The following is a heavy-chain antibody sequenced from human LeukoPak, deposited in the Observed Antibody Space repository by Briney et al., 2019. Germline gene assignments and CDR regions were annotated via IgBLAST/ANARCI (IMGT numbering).Heavy chain of an antibody. CDR1: GFTFDDHG. CDR3: ARGSGGDTVAYFDS. CDR2: INWNGGST. J-gene: IGHJ4*02. Sequence: GGSLRLSCAASGFTFDDHGMSWVRQVPGKGLEWVSGINWNGGSTAYADSVKGRFTISRDNAKNSLYLQMNSLRAEDTALYHCARGSGGDTVAYFDSWGQGTLVTISS. V-gene: IGHV3-20*01. D-gene: IGHD4-17*01.